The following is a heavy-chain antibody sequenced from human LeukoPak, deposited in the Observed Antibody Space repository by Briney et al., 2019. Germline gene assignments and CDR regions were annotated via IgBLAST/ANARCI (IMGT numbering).Heavy chain of an antibody. CDR2: IYSGGST. V-gene: IGHV3-66*01. D-gene: IGHD3-9*01. CDR1: GFTFSSYA. Sequence: PGGSLRLSCAASGFTFSSYAMSWVRQAPGKGLEWVSVIYSGGSTYYADSVKGRFTISRDNAKNSLYLQMDSLRAEDTAVYYCARDFDRSGDYHHFDVWGQGTLVTVSS. CDR3: ARDFDRSGDYHHFDV. J-gene: IGHJ4*02.